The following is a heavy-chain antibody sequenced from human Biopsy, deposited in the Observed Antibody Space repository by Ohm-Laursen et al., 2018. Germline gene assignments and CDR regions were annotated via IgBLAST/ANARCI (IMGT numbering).Heavy chain of an antibody. D-gene: IGHD2-15*01. V-gene: IGHV3-66*01. CDR1: KFTVRTNS. CDR3: ARGSGSGFYFDQ. Sequence: GSLRLSCSASKFTVRTNSMSWVRLAPGQGLEWVSVIYAGATTYYPDSVKGRFTISRGNSRNTVYLQMDSLRGEDTAVYFCARGSGSGFYFDQWGQGALVTVSS. CDR2: IYAGATT. J-gene: IGHJ4*02.